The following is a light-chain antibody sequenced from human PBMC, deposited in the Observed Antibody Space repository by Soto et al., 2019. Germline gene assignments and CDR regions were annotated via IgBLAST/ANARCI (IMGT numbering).Light chain of an antibody. CDR3: ATWDSSLSAYV. CDR2: DNN. Sequence: QSVLTQPPSVSAAPGQKVTISCSGSSSNIGNNYVSWYQQLPGTAPKLLIYDNNKRPSGIPDRFSGSKSGASATLGITGLQTGDQADYYCATWDSSLSAYVFGTGTKRTVL. J-gene: IGLJ1*01. V-gene: IGLV1-51*01. CDR1: SSNIGNNY.